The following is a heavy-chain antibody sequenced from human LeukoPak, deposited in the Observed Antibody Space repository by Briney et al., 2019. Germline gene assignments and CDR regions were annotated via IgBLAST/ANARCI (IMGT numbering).Heavy chain of an antibody. CDR3: ARGGPYYDSSRANDLNY. CDR1: GYTFTDYY. CDR2: INPNSGGT. D-gene: IGHD3-22*01. J-gene: IGHJ4*02. V-gene: IGHV1-2*04. Sequence: ASVKVSCKASGYTFTDYYMQWVRQAPGQGLEWMGWINPNSGGTHYVQRFQGWVTMTRDTSISTAYMERSRLTSDDTAVYYCARGGPYYDSSRANDLNYWGQGTLVTVSS.